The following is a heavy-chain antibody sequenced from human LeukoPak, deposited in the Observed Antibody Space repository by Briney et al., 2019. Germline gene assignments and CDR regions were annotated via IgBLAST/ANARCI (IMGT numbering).Heavy chain of an antibody. CDR1: GFTFSGYA. Sequence: GGTLRLSCAASGFTFSGYAMSWVRQAPGKGLEWISAISGNGGSTYYPASVKRLFTTSRDNSKNTLYLQMNSRRAEDTAVYYCARDRTRYNYWGQGTLVTVSS. J-gene: IGHJ4*02. D-gene: IGHD5-24*01. CDR3: ARDRTRYNY. V-gene: IGHV3-23*01. CDR2: ISGNGGST.